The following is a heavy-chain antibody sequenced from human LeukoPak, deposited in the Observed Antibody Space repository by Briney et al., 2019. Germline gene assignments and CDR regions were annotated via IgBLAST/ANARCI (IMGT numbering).Heavy chain of an antibody. V-gene: IGHV3-23*01. CDR3: AIAPTWGTHS. CDR1: GFTFSTYT. CDR2: IGNNGGGI. D-gene: IGHD7-27*01. Sequence: GGALRLSCAASGFTFSTYTMYWVRHPPGKRLEWVSIIGNNGGGIHYADSVRGRFTISRDNSKNALYLQMNSLRVEDTAVYYCAIAPTWGTHSWGQGVLVTVSS. J-gene: IGHJ4*02.